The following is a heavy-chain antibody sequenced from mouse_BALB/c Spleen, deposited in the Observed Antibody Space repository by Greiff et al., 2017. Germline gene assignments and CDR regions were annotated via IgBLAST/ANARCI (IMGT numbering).Heavy chain of an antibody. CDR3: ARCRDGYYWYFDV. CDR1: GFTFSSYA. Sequence: EVKLMESGGGLVKPGGSLKLSCAASGFTFSSYAMSWVRQTPEKRLEWVASISSGGSTYYPDSVKGRFTISRDNARNILYLQMSSLRSEDTAMYYCARCRDGYYWYFDVWGAGTTVTVSS. J-gene: IGHJ1*01. CDR2: ISSGGST. D-gene: IGHD2-3*01. V-gene: IGHV5-6-5*01.